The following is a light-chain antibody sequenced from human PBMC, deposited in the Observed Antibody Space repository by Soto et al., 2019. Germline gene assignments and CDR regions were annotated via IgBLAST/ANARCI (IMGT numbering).Light chain of an antibody. CDR1: QDISSY. J-gene: IGKJ1*01. CDR2: AAS. Sequence: DIQLTQSPSFLSASVGDRVTVTCRSSQDISSYLAWYQQKPGKAPELLIYAASTLQSGVPSRFSGSGSGTDFTLTISCLQSEDFATYYCQQYYSFPPTFGQGTKVDIK. CDR3: QQYYSFPPT. V-gene: IGKV1-9*01.